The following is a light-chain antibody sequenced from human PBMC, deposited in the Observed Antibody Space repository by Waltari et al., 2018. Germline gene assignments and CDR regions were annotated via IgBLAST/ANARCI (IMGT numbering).Light chain of an antibody. Sequence: QSVLTQPPSASGTPGQRVTISCSGGRSHLGSNSVNWFQQLPGTAPNLFIYFTDQRPSGVPGRFSGSKSGTSASLAISGLQSGDEADYYCASWDASLNGWVFGGGTKLTVL. CDR2: FTD. CDR1: RSHLGSNS. V-gene: IGLV1-44*01. J-gene: IGLJ3*02. CDR3: ASWDASLNGWV.